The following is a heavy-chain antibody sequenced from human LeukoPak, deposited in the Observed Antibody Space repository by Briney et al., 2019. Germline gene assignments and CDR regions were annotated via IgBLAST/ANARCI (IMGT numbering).Heavy chain of an antibody. Sequence: ASVKVSCKASGYTFTSYYMHWVRQAPGRGLEWMGIINPSGGSTSYAQKFQGRVTMTRDTSTSTVYMELSSLRSDDTAVYYCARESLNGLEDYWGQGTLVTVSS. CDR1: GYTFTSYY. CDR2: INPSGGST. V-gene: IGHV1-46*01. D-gene: IGHD1-1*01. J-gene: IGHJ4*02. CDR3: ARESLNGLEDY.